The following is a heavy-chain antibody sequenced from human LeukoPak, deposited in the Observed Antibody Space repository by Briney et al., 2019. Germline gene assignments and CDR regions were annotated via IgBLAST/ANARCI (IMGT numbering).Heavy chain of an antibody. CDR3: ARLRTGGFDY. CDR2: IYTSGST. V-gene: IGHV4-4*09. CDR1: GGSISSYY. Sequence: PSATLSLTCTVSGGSISSYYWSWIRQPPGKGLEWIGYIYTSGSTNYNPSLKSRVTISVDTSKNQFSLKLSSVTAADTAVYYCARLRTGGFDYWGQGTLVTVSS. D-gene: IGHD1-14*01. J-gene: IGHJ4*02.